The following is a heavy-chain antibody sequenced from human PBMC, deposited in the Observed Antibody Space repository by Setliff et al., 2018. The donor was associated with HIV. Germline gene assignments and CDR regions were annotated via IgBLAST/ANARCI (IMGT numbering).Heavy chain of an antibody. CDR3: ARHQYYYDSSGGGALDY. D-gene: IGHD3-22*01. CDR1: GGSISSSSYY. Sequence: LSLTCTVSGGSISSSSYYWGWIRQPPGKGLAWIGSIYYSGSTYYNPSLKSRVTISVDTSKNQFSLKLSSVTAADTAVYYCARHQYYYDSSGGGALDYWGQGTLVTVSS. CDR2: IYYSGST. V-gene: IGHV4-39*01. J-gene: IGHJ4*02.